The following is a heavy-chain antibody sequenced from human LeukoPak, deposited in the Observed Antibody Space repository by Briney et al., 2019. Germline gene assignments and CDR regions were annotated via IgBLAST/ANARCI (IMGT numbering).Heavy chain of an antibody. D-gene: IGHD1-26*01. V-gene: IGHV1-69*04. CDR2: IIPILGIA. J-gene: IGHJ3*02. CDR3: GSIVGAHDAFDI. CDR1: GGTFSSYA. Sequence: SVKVSCKASGGTFSSYAISWVRQAPGQGLEWMGRIIPILGIANYAQKFQGRVTITADKSTSTAYMELSSLRSEDTAVYYCGSIVGAHDAFDIWGQGTMVTVSS.